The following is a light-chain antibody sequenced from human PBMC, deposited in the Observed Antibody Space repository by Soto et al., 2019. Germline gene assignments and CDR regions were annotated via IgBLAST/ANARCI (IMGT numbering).Light chain of an antibody. CDR3: QQHNQCPIT. Sequence: EIVMTQSPATLSVSPGETASLSCRASQSAGNFLAWYQQKPGQAPRLLIDYISTRATGIPARFSGSGSGTEFSLASNCLQSVDAAVYYCQQHNQCPITFGQGTRLEIK. J-gene: IGKJ5*01. CDR1: QSAGNF. V-gene: IGKV3D-15*01. CDR2: YIS.